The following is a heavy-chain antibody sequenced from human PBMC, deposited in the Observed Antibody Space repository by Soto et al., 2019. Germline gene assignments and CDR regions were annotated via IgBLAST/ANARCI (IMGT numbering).Heavy chain of an antibody. Sequence: QVQLVQSGAEVKKPGSSVKVSCKASGGTFSSYAISWVRQAPGQGLEWMGGIIPIFGTANYAQKFQGRVTITADESTSKADRELSSLRSEDTAVYYCARDLPHTVTHFDYWGQGTLVTVSS. CDR2: IIPIFGTA. CDR3: ARDLPHTVTHFDY. J-gene: IGHJ4*02. CDR1: GGTFSSYA. D-gene: IGHD4-17*01. V-gene: IGHV1-69*12.